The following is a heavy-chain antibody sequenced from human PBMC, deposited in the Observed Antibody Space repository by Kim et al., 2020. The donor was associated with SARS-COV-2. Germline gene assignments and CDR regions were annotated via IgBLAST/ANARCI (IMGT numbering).Heavy chain of an antibody. CDR2: ISGSGGST. Sequence: GGSLRLSCAASGFTFSSYAMSWVRQAPGKGLEWVSAISGSGGSTYYADSVKGRFTISRDNSKNTLYLQMNSLRAEDTAVYYCAKEDDYGDYSFYWYFDLWGRGTLVTVSS. J-gene: IGHJ2*01. CDR1: GFTFSSYA. V-gene: IGHV3-23*01. CDR3: AKEDDYGDYSFYWYFDL. D-gene: IGHD4-17*01.